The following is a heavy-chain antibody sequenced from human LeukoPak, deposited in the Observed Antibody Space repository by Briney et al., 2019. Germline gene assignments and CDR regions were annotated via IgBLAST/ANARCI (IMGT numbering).Heavy chain of an antibody. CDR2: INSDGSVT. V-gene: IGHV3-74*01. J-gene: IGHJ4*02. CDR1: GFTFSNNW. CDR3: ARDPGSITMIVVEDGDY. D-gene: IGHD3-22*01. Sequence: GGSLRLSCAASGFTFSNNWMHWVRQVPGKGLVWVAHINSDGSVTNYADSVKGRFTIFRDNAKNSLYLQMNSLRAEDTAVYYCARDPGSITMIVVEDGDYWGQGTLVTVSS.